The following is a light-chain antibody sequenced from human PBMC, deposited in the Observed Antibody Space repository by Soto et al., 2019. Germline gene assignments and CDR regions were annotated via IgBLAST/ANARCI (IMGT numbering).Light chain of an antibody. V-gene: IGKV1-8*01. CDR3: QHYYNYPWT. CDR1: QGVSSS. J-gene: IGKJ1*01. CDR2: AAS. Sequence: AIRMTQSPSSLSASTGDRVTITCRASQGVSSSLAWYQQKPGKVPKLLIYAASTLQSVVPSRFSGSGSGTDFTLTISCLQSEDFATYYCQHYYNYPWTFGQGTKLESK.